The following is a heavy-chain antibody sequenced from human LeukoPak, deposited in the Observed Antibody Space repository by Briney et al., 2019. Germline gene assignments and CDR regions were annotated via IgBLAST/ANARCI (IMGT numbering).Heavy chain of an antibody. J-gene: IGHJ2*01. CDR1: GFPFSDCD. CDR3: VRGALPADNWYSDL. Sequence: GGSLRLPCATSGFPFSDCDMHWVRQAPGKGLEWVSAFGSAGDTYYPGAVKGRFTISRDYATASLYLQMNSLRAGHTALYFFVRGALPADNWYSDLWGRGTLVTVSS. V-gene: IGHV3-13*01. CDR2: FGSAGDT.